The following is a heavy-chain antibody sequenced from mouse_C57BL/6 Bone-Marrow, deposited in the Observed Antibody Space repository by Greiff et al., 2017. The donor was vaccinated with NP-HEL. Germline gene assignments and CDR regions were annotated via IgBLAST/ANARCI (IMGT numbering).Heavy chain of an antibody. D-gene: IGHD3-2*02. CDR2: IDPSDSET. Sequence: VQLQQPGAELVRPGSSVKLSCKASGYTFTSYWMHWVKQRPIQGLEWIGNIDPSDSETHYNQKFKDKATLTVDKSSSTAYMQLSSLTSEDSAVYYCARKGQLRSSLYYFDYWGQGTTLTVSS. J-gene: IGHJ2*01. CDR1: GYTFTSYW. CDR3: ARKGQLRSSLYYFDY. V-gene: IGHV1-52*01.